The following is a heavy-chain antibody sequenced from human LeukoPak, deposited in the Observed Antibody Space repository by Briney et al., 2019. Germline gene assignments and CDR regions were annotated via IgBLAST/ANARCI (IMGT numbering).Heavy chain of an antibody. CDR1: GFTFSSYE. Sequence: SLRLSCAASGFTFSSYEFNWVRQAPGKGLEWVSFISSRGESIHYADSVKGRFTISRDNSKNSLYLQMNSLRAEDTAVYYCVRDYSGDEDFDYWGQGTLVTVSS. D-gene: IGHD5-12*01. CDR3: VRDYSGDEDFDY. CDR2: ISSRGESI. J-gene: IGHJ4*02. V-gene: IGHV3-48*03.